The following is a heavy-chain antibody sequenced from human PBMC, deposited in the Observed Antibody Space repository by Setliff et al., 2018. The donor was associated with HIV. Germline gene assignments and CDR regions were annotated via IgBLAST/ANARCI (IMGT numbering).Heavy chain of an antibody. CDR1: GYTFTNYY. D-gene: IGHD1-26*01. CDR3: VRDWGGEVSGNFWLYYLYYYMDV. J-gene: IGHJ6*03. V-gene: IGHV1-2*02. Sequence: ASVKVSCKTSGYTFTNYYVNWVRQAPGQGLEWMGWINPQSGGTTYAQKFQDRVTVTADTSTGTAYMEMRTLRSDDTAVYYCVRDWGGEVSGNFWLYYLYYYMDVWGKGTTVTVSS. CDR2: INPQSGGT.